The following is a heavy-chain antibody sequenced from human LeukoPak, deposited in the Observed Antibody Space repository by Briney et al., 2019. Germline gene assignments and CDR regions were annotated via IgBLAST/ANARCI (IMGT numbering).Heavy chain of an antibody. CDR2: IYHSGST. J-gene: IGHJ4*02. CDR3: ARADSTDWYGSGY. CDR1: GGSISSYY. D-gene: IGHD6-19*01. V-gene: IGHV4-4*09. Sequence: KPSETLSLTCTVSGGSISSYYWSWIRQPPGKGLEWIGYIYHSGSTDYNPSLKSRVTISVDTSKSQFSLKLTSVTAADTAVYYCARADSTDWYGSGYWGQGTLVTVSS.